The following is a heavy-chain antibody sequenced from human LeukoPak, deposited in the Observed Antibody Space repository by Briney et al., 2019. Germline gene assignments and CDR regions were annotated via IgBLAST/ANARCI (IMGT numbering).Heavy chain of an antibody. V-gene: IGHV3-7*02. CDR3: ARGKIAVAGWRNWIDP. Sequence: PGGSLRLSCAASGLTFSMSWMAWVRQAPGKGLEWVANIQPDGSAPYHVDSVKGRLTISRDNAKNSLYLQMNSLRAEDTAVYYCARGKIAVAGWRNWIDPWGQGTLVTVSS. CDR1: GLTFSMSW. J-gene: IGHJ5*02. CDR2: IQPDGSAP. D-gene: IGHD6-19*01.